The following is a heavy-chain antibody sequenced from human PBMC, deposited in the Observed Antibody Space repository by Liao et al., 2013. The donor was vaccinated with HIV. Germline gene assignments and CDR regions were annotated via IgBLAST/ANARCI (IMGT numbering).Heavy chain of an antibody. Sequence: QVQLQQWGAGLLKPSETLSLTCAVYGGSFSGYYWSWIRQPAGKGLEWIGHFYTSGSANYNPSLRSRVTMSVDTSKNQFSLKLSSVTAADTAVYYCAREDYYDSSGQGAFDIWGQGTMVTVSS. CDR2: FYTSGSA. CDR1: GGSFSGYY. CDR3: AREDYYDSSGQGAFDI. D-gene: IGHD3-22*01. J-gene: IGHJ3*02. V-gene: IGHV4-59*10.